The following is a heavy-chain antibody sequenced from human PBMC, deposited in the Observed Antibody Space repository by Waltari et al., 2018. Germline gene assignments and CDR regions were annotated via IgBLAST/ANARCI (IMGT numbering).Heavy chain of an antibody. Sequence: QVQLVESGGGVVQPGRSLRLSCAASGFTFSSYGMHWVRQAPGKGLEWVAVIWYDVSNKYYADSVKGRFTISRDNSKNTLYLQMNSLRAEDTAVYYCARDRSGSYLTHYFDYWGQGTLVTVSS. CDR2: IWYDVSNK. CDR1: GFTFSSYG. D-gene: IGHD1-26*01. V-gene: IGHV3-33*01. J-gene: IGHJ4*02. CDR3: ARDRSGSYLTHYFDY.